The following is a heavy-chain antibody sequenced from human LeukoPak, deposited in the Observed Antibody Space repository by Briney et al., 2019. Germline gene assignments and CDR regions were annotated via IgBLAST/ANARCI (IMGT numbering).Heavy chain of an antibody. V-gene: IGHV1-2*02. CDR1: GYTFTGYY. Sequence: GASVKVSCKASGYTFTGYYMHWVRQAPGQGLEWMGWINPNSGGTNYAQKFQGRVTMTRDTSISIAYMELSRLRSDDTAVYYCARYSSSRGTHFDYWGQGTLVTVSS. CDR2: INPNSGGT. D-gene: IGHD6-13*01. J-gene: IGHJ4*02. CDR3: ARYSSSRGTHFDY.